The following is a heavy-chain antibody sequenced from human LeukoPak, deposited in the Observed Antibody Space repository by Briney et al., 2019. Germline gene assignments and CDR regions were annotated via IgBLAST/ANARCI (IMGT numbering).Heavy chain of an antibody. V-gene: IGHV4-4*07. J-gene: IGHJ6*03. CDR1: GVYISDSY. CDR2: ISTSGGA. D-gene: IGHD2-15*01. Sequence: SETLSLICNGSGVYISDSYWAWLRRRAGKGLEWIGRISTSGGAAYKPSRKSRVTIAVENSKNLFSLSVTSVTAAHTAVYYCARSGGSYYYYHMDVWGNGVAVTVSS. CDR3: ARSGGSYYYYHMDV.